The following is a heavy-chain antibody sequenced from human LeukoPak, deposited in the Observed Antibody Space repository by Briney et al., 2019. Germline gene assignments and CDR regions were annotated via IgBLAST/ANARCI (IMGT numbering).Heavy chain of an antibody. J-gene: IGHJ4*02. CDR2: ISSSGSTI. CDR1: GFTFSSYS. Sequence: GGSLRLSCAASGFTFSSYSMNWVRQARGKGLEWVSHISSSGSTIYYADSVKGRFTISRDNAKNSLYLQMNSLRAEDTAVYYCARGLGGYSYGLGYWGQGTLVTVSS. D-gene: IGHD5-18*01. V-gene: IGHV3-48*01. CDR3: ARGLGGYSYGLGY.